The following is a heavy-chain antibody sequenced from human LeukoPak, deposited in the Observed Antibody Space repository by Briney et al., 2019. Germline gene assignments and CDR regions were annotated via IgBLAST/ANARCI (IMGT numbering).Heavy chain of an antibody. D-gene: IGHD6-13*01. CDR2: IYSGGGT. CDR3: ARDHTIAAAGKPGGFDY. Sequence: GGSLRLSCAASGFTVSSNYMSWVRQAPGKGLEWVSVIYSGGGTYYADSVKGRFTISRDNSKNTLYLQMNSLRAEDTAVYYCARDHTIAAAGKPGGFDYWGQGTLVTVSS. J-gene: IGHJ4*02. CDR1: GFTVSSNY. V-gene: IGHV3-53*01.